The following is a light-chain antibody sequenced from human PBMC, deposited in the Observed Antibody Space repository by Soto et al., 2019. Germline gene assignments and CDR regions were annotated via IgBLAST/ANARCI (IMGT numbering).Light chain of an antibody. V-gene: IGKV1-5*01. Sequence: DIKMTQSPSTLSASVGDRVTITCRASQSISSWLAWYQQKPGKAPKLLIYDASSLESGVPSRFRGSRSGTEFTLTVSSLQPEDFATYYCLQDHDDSWTFGQGTKVDIK. CDR1: QSISSW. J-gene: IGKJ1*01. CDR2: DAS. CDR3: LQDHDDSWT.